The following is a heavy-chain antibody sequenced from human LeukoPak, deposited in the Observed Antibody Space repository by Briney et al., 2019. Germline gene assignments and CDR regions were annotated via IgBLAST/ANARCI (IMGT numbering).Heavy chain of an antibody. CDR3: ARGRNWFDP. Sequence: SETLSLTRPVSGASISSSYWSWIRQPPGKGLEWIGYIDHSGSSDYNPSLKSRVTMSVDTSKNQFSLKVSSVTAADTAVYYCARGRNWFDPWGQGTPVTVSS. J-gene: IGHJ5*02. CDR2: IDHSGSS. CDR1: GASISSSY. V-gene: IGHV4-59*01.